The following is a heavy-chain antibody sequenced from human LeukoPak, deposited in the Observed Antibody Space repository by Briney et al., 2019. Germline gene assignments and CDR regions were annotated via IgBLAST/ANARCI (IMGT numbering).Heavy chain of an antibody. Sequence: GGSLRLSCAASGFTFSDYYMSWIRQAPGKGLEWVSYISSSGSTIYYADSVKGRFTISRDNAKNSLYLQINSLRAEDTAVYYCARESRTTNYYYGMDVWGQGTTVTVSS. V-gene: IGHV3-11*04. D-gene: IGHD1-1*01. CDR3: ARESRTTNYYYGMDV. CDR2: ISSSGSTI. CDR1: GFTFSDYY. J-gene: IGHJ6*02.